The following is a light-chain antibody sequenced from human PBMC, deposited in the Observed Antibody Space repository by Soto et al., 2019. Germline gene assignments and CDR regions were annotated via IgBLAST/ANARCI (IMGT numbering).Light chain of an antibody. CDR2: SAS. Sequence: DLQMTQSPSSLSASVGDRVTITCRASQTISSSLNWYQQKPGKAPKLLIYSASSLQSGVPSRFSGSGSGTDFTLTISSLQPEDSGSFYCQQSYSTPLTFGGGTKVEIK. V-gene: IGKV1-39*01. CDR1: QTISSS. J-gene: IGKJ4*01. CDR3: QQSYSTPLT.